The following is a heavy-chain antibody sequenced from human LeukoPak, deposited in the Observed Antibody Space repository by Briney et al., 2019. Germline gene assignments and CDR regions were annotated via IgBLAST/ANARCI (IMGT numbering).Heavy chain of an antibody. CDR2: IYYSGST. Sequence: SVTLSLTCNVSAGSISNYYWTWIRQPPGEGLEWIGYIYYSGSTNYNPSLKSRVTISVDTSKNQFSLKLSSVTAADTAVYYCARGRVYYYGMDVWGQGTTVTVSS. CDR3: ARGRVYYYGMDV. J-gene: IGHJ6*02. CDR1: AGSISNYY. V-gene: IGHV4-59*12.